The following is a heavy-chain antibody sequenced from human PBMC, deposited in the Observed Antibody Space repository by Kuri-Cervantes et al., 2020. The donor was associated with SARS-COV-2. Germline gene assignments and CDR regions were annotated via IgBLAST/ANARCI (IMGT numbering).Heavy chain of an antibody. D-gene: IGHD2-2*01. V-gene: IGHV4-34*01. CDR1: GGSFSGHY. Sequence: SETLSLTCAVYGGSFSGHYWTWIRQPPGKGLDWIGEINHSGSTNYNPSLKSRVTISVDTSKNQFSLKLSSVTAADTAVYYCVRRHCSSISCYLRHNGYFQHWGQGTLVTVSS. CDR2: INHSGST. CDR3: VRRHCSSISCYLRHNGYFQH. J-gene: IGHJ1*01.